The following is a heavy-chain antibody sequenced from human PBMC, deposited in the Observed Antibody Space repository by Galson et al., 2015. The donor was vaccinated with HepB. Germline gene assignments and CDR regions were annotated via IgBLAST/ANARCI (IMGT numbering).Heavy chain of an antibody. Sequence: SLRLSCAASGFTFSSYSMNWVRQAPGKGLEWVSSISSSSSYIYYADSVKGRFTISRDNAKNSLYLQMNSLRAEDTAVYYCAGEMITFGGVIVWRYFDYWGQGTLVTVSS. J-gene: IGHJ4*02. D-gene: IGHD3-16*02. CDR2: ISSSSSYI. CDR3: AGEMITFGGVIVWRYFDY. V-gene: IGHV3-21*01. CDR1: GFTFSSYS.